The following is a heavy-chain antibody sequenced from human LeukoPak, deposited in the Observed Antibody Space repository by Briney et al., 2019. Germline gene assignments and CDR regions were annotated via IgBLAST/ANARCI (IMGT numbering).Heavy chain of an antibody. CDR1: GGTFSSYA. D-gene: IGHD2-2*01. Sequence: SVKVSCKASGGTFSSYAISWVRQAPGQGLEWMGGIIPIFGTANYAQKFQGRVTITADESTSTAYMELSSLRSEDPAVYYCGRGGGGYCSSTSCYSFEAFDIWGQGTMVTVSS. CDR2: IIPIFGTA. J-gene: IGHJ3*02. V-gene: IGHV1-69*01. CDR3: GRGGGGYCSSTSCYSFEAFDI.